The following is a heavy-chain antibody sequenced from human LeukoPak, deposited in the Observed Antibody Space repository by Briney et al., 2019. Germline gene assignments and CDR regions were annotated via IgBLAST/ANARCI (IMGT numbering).Heavy chain of an antibody. D-gene: IGHD3-3*01. CDR2: INHRGST. V-gene: IGHV4-34*01. CDR1: GGSFSGYY. Sequence: SETLSLTCAVYGGSFSGYYWSWIRQAPGKGLEWIGEINHRGSTNYNPSLKSRVTISVDTSKNQFSLKLSSVTAADTAVYYCARAVGYYDFWSGYSSQGGYYFDYWGQGTLVTVSS. CDR3: ARAVGYYDFWSGYSSQGGYYFDY. J-gene: IGHJ4*02.